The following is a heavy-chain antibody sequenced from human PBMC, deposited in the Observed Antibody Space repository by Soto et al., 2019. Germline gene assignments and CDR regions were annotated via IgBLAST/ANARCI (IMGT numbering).Heavy chain of an antibody. V-gene: IGHV5-51*01. J-gene: IGHJ4*02. Sequence: GESLKISCVASGYYFASHWIAWVRQMPGKGLELMGVIFPGDSDTTYSPNFQGQVTISVDKSISTAYLQWSSLKASDTAMYQCPSRLNWKRDYSGQGTLGTVAS. CDR1: GYYFASHW. CDR3: PSRLNWKRDY. CDR2: IFPGDSDT. D-gene: IGHD1-20*01.